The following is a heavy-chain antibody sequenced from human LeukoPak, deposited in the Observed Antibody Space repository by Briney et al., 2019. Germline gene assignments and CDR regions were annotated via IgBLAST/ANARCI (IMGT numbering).Heavy chain of an antibody. CDR3: AKRYDYDSSGYYYYYYYMDV. D-gene: IGHD3-22*01. V-gene: IGHV3-23*01. J-gene: IGHJ6*03. CDR1: GFTFSSYA. CDR2: ISGSGGST. Sequence: GGSLRLSCAASGFTFSSYAMSWVRQAPGKGLEWVSAISGSGGSTYYADSVKGRFTISRDNSKNTLYLQMNSLRAEDTAVYYCAKRYDYDSSGYYYYYYYMDVWGKGTAVTVSS.